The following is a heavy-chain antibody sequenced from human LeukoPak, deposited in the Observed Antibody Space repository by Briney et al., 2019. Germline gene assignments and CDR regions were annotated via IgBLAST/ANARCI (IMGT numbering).Heavy chain of an antibody. CDR3: ARGHWFGESVDAFHI. CDR2: INPNSGGT. J-gene: IGHJ3*02. Sequence: ASVKVSCKASGYTFTGYYIHWVRQAPGQGLEWMGWINPNSGGTNYAQKFQGRVTMTRDTSISTAYMELSRLTFDDTAVYYCARGHWFGESVDAFHICRQGTMVTVSS. D-gene: IGHD3-10*01. CDR1: GYTFTGYY. V-gene: IGHV1-2*02.